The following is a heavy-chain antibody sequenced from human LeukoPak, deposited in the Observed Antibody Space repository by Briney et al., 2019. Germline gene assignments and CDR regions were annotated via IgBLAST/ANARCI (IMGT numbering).Heavy chain of an antibody. D-gene: IGHD1-14*01. Sequence: GGFLRLSCAASGFTFNNYEMHWVRQAAGKGLEWVSAVGITGGTIYAASAKGRLSISRDNDESSLFLQLNSLRAGDTAVEYCAREERMGTADAFDVWGQGTMVTVSS. CDR1: GFTFNNYE. J-gene: IGHJ3*01. CDR3: AREERMGTADAFDV. V-gene: IGHV3-13*01. CDR2: VGITGGT.